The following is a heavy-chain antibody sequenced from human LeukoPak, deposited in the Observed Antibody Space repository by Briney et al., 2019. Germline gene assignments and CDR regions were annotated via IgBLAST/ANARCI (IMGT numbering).Heavy chain of an antibody. CDR1: GVSVSTGSYY. D-gene: IGHD6-19*01. J-gene: IGHJ5*02. CDR2: IYCSGST. V-gene: IGHV4-61*03. Sequence: PSETLSLTCTVSGVSVSTGSYYWSWIRQPPGKGLEWIGYIYCSGSTNYNPSLKSRVTISVDTSKNHFSLKLSSVTAADTAVYYCARRYSSGWFDPWGQGTLVTVSS. CDR3: ARRYSSGWFDP.